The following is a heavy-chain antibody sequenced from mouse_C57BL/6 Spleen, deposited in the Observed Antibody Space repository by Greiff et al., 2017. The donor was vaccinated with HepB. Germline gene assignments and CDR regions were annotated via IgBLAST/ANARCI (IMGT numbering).Heavy chain of an antibody. CDR2: IDPETGGT. D-gene: IGHD1-1*01. Sequence: VQLQQSGAELVRPGASVTLSCKASGYTFTDYEMHWVKQTPVHGLEWIGAIDPETGGTAYNQKFKGKAILTADKSSSTAYMELRSLTSEDSAVYYCTRELPYYYGSSSYYAMDYWGQGTSVTVSS. CDR1: GYTFTDYE. V-gene: IGHV1-15*01. CDR3: TRELPYYYGSSSYYAMDY. J-gene: IGHJ4*01.